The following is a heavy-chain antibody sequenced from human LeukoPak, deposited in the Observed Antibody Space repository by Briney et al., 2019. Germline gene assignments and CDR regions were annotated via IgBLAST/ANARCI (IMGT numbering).Heavy chain of an antibody. V-gene: IGHV3-23*01. J-gene: IGHJ4*02. CDR2: TSDRGDYT. CDR3: AKKAQYNGNYPLDY. D-gene: IGHD1-26*01. Sequence: HPWGSLRLSCAASGFTFSSYAMSWVRQAPGKGLEWVSGTSDRGDYTYYADSVKGRFTISRDNSKNTLYLQMNSLRAEDTALYFCAKKAQYNGNYPLDYWGQGTLVTVSS. CDR1: GFTFSSYA.